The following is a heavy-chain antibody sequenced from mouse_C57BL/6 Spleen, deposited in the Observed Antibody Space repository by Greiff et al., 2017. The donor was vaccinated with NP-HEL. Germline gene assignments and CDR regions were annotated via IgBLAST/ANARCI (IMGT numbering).Heavy chain of an antibody. V-gene: IGHV2-2*01. CDR1: GFSLTSYG. J-gene: IGHJ4*01. CDR3: ARSYYGKIYYAMDY. CDR2: IWSGGST. Sequence: VMLVESGPGLVQPSQSLSITCTVSGFSLTSYGVHWVRQSPGKGLEWLGVIWSGGSTDYNAAFISRLSISKDNSKSQVFFKMNSLQADDTAIYYCARSYYGKIYYAMDYWGQGTSVTVSS. D-gene: IGHD2-1*01.